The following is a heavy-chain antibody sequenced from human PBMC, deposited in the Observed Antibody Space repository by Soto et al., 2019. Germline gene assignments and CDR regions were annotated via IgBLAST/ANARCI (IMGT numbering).Heavy chain of an antibody. J-gene: IGHJ4*02. CDR2: IDHRGST. CDR1: VGSLNRVGYS. Sequence: QLQLQESGSGLVKPSQNLSLTCAVSVGSLNRVGYSWRWIRQPPGKGLECIGYIDHRGSTYYNPSLKRRFTTSVERSKNRFSLTVSSVTAADTAVYYCDRVPDYWGQGTLVTVSS. CDR3: DRVPDY. V-gene: IGHV4-30-2*01.